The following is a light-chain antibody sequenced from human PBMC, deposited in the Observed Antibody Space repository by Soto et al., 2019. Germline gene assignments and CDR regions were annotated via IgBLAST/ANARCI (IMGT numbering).Light chain of an antibody. CDR1: SSDVGGYNY. V-gene: IGLV2-14*03. Sequence: QSALTQPASVSGSPGQSITISCTGTSSDVGGYNYVSWYQHHPGKAPKLMIYDVRNRPSGLSTRFSGSKSGNTASLTISVLQAEDDADYYCSSYASSSTLVFGGGTKLTVL. CDR2: DVR. CDR3: SSYASSSTLV. J-gene: IGLJ2*01.